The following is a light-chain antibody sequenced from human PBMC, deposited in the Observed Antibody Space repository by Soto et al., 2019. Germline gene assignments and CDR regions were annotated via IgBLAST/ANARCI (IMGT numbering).Light chain of an antibody. Sequence: QTVVTQEPSLTVSPGGTVTLTCGSSTGAVTRAQYPYWFQQRPGQVPRTLIFDTSDKQSWTPARFSGSPLGGKAALTLSGAQPEDEAEYYCLLSYSGGVVFGGGTKLTVL. CDR1: TGAVTRAQY. CDR3: LLSYSGGVV. V-gene: IGLV7-46*01. CDR2: DTS. J-gene: IGLJ2*01.